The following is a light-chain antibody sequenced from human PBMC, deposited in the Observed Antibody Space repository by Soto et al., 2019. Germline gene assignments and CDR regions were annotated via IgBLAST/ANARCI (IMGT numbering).Light chain of an antibody. V-gene: IGKV3-20*01. CDR1: ENINTNC. CDR3: QQCGSSPLT. Sequence: EIVLTQSPGTLSLSPGERAALSCRASENINTNCLVWYQQIPGQAPRLLIYGASRRATGTPARFSGSGSGTDFILTSSRLEPEDFAVYYCQQCGSSPLTFGGGTKVEIK. J-gene: IGKJ4*01. CDR2: GAS.